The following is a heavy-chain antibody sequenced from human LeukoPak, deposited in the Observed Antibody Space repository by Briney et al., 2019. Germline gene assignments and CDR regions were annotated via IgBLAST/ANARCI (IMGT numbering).Heavy chain of an antibody. J-gene: IGHJ4*02. CDR1: GGTFRSNA. CDR3: AIFQGTYGDNDNDY. D-gene: IGHD4-17*01. Sequence: GASVKVSCKASGGTFRSNAINWVRQAPGKGLEWMAGIIPMIDTPKYAQRFQGRVTITADDSTSTSYMVVSSLRSEDTAVYYCAIFQGTYGDNDNDYWGQGTLVTVSS. CDR2: IIPMIDTP. V-gene: IGHV1-69*13.